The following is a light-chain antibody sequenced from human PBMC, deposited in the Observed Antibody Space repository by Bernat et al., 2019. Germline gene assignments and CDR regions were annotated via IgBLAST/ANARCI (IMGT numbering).Light chain of an antibody. Sequence: QSALTQPASVSGSPGQSITISCTGTSSDVGSYNHVSWYQQHPGKAPKLMIYEVTKRPSGVSDRFSGSKSGDTVSLTISGLQAEDEADYYCCSFATSITYVFGTGTKVTVL. J-gene: IGLJ1*01. CDR1: SSDVGSYNH. V-gene: IGLV2-23*02. CDR2: EVT. CDR3: CSFATSITYV.